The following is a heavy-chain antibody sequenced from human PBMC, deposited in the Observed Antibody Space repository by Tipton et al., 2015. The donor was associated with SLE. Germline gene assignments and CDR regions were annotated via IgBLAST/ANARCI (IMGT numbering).Heavy chain of an antibody. Sequence: TLSLTCSVFGDSLSTRSYYWGWIRQAPGKGLEWIAGITYSGSTVYNPSLRSRINISLDPSKNQFFLNLTSVIAADTAVYYCARNKATPDYWGQGTLVTASS. CDR3: ARNKATPDY. V-gene: IGHV4-39*07. J-gene: IGHJ4*02. CDR1: GDSLSTRSYY. CDR2: ITYSGST. D-gene: IGHD4-23*01.